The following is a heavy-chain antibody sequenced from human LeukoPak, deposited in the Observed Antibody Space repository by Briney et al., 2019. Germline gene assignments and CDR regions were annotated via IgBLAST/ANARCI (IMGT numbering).Heavy chain of an antibody. CDR3: ARDGIGSGWYSDAFDI. V-gene: IGHV3-30*04. D-gene: IGHD6-19*01. Sequence: PGRSLRLSCEASGFTFSHYAMHWVRQAPDKGLGWVAVMSSDGNKNYYADSVKGRFTISRDNAKNSLYLQMNSLRAEDTAVYYCARDGIGSGWYSDAFDIWGQGTMVTVSS. J-gene: IGHJ3*02. CDR1: GFTFSHYA. CDR2: MSSDGNKN.